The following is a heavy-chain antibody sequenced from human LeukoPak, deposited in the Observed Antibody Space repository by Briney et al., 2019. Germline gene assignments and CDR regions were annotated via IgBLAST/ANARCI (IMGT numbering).Heavy chain of an antibody. V-gene: IGHV4-39*01. J-gene: IGHJ3*02. CDR1: GGSISSSSYY. D-gene: IGHD2-2*01. Sequence: SETLSLTCTVSGGSISSSSYYWGWIRQPPRKGLEWIGSIYYSGGTYYNPSLKSRVTISVDTSKNQFSLKLSSVTAADTAVYYCASRLGYCSSTSCPSSAFDIWGQGTMVTVSS. CDR2: IYYSGGT. CDR3: ASRLGYCSSTSCPSSAFDI.